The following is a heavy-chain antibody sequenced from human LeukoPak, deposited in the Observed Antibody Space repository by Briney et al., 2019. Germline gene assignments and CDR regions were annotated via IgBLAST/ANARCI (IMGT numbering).Heavy chain of an antibody. D-gene: IGHD4-11*01. V-gene: IGHV3-23*01. CDR1: GFTFRDYY. Sequence: GGSLRLSCAASGFTFRDYYMTWIRQAPGKGLEWVSAISGSGGSTYYADSVKGRFTISRDNSKNTLYLQMNSLRAEDTAVYYCAKDGLASNYDLGYWGQGTLVTVSS. CDR2: ISGSGGST. CDR3: AKDGLASNYDLGY. J-gene: IGHJ4*02.